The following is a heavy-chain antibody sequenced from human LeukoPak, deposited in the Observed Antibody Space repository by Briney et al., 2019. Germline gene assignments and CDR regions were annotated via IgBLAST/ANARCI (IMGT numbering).Heavy chain of an antibody. CDR3: AFSQWLKRPFDY. D-gene: IGHD6-19*01. Sequence: GASVKASCKASGYTFTGYYMHWVRQAPGQGLEWMGWINPNSGGTNYAQKFQGRVTMTRDTSISTAYMELSRLRSDDTAVYYCAFSQWLKRPFDYWGQGTLVTVSS. J-gene: IGHJ4*02. CDR1: GYTFTGYY. V-gene: IGHV1-2*02. CDR2: INPNSGGT.